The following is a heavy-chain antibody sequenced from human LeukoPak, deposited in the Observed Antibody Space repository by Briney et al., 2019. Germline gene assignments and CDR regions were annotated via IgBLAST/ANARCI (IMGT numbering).Heavy chain of an antibody. CDR1: GYTFTSYA. CDR3: ARTLRYFDWLFP. V-gene: IGHV1-2*02. J-gene: IGHJ5*02. CDR2: INPNSGGT. Sequence: ASVKVSCKASGYTFTSYAMNWVRQAPGQGLEWMGWINPNSGGTNYAQKFQGRVTMTRDTSISTAYMELSRLRSDDTAVYYCARTLRYFDWLFPWGQGTLVTVSS. D-gene: IGHD3-9*01.